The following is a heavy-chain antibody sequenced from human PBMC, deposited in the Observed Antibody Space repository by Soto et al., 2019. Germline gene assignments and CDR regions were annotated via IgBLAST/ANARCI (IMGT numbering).Heavy chain of an antibody. V-gene: IGHV3-7*01. D-gene: IGHD3-16*01. CDR1: GFSFSRYL. CDR2: IKQGGNEN. J-gene: IGHJ6*02. CDR3: VGALTYEVPYYHYCLYV. Sequence: GGSLRLSCAASGFSFSRYLMSLVRQSPGKGLEWVAHIKQGGNENFYVDSVKGRFTISRDNDKKSLYLQMDSLRVEETAVYYCVGALTYEVPYYHYCLYVWGQGLTVPVSS.